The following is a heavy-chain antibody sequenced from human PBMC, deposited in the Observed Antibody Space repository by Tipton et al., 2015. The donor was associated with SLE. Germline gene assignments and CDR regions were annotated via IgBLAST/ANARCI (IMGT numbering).Heavy chain of an antibody. D-gene: IGHD1-26*01. CDR3: VRLGGVVGASTGRALDY. Sequence: GLVKPSETLSLSCSVSGGSVSNSDSYWGWIRQAPVKGLEWIGRTRNKANNYVTEYAASVKGRFTMSRDDSKNSLSLQINSLKTEDTSVYYCVRLGGVVGASTGRALDYWGQGTLVTVSP. CDR2: TRNKANNYVT. CDR1: GGSVSNSDSY. J-gene: IGHJ4*02. V-gene: IGHV3-72*01.